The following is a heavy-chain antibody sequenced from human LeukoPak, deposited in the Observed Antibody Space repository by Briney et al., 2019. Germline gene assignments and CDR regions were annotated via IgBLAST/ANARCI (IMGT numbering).Heavy chain of an antibody. CDR2: IKHSGRT. CDR1: GGSFSGYY. V-gene: IGHV4-34*01. J-gene: IGHJ4*02. Sequence: SETLSLTCAVYGGSFSGYYWSWIRQPPGKVLEWIGEIKHSGRTNYNPSLKSRVTISVDTSKNQSSLKLSSVPAADTAAYYCASKAVAGTSFDYWGQGPLVTVSS. D-gene: IGHD6-19*01. CDR3: ASKAVAGTSFDY.